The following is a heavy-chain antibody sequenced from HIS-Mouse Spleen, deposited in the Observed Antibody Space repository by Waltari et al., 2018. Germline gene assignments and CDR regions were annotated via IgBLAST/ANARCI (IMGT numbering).Heavy chain of an antibody. D-gene: IGHD6-6*01. Sequence: QVQLVQSGAEVKKPGASVTVSCKASGYTFTGYYMPWVRQAPGQGLEWMGWINPNSGGTNYEQKFQGRVTMTRDTSISTAYMELSRLRSDDTAVYYCASLIAARLDYWGQGTLVTVSS. CDR1: GYTFTGYY. CDR3: ASLIAARLDY. V-gene: IGHV1-2*02. CDR2: INPNSGGT. J-gene: IGHJ4*02.